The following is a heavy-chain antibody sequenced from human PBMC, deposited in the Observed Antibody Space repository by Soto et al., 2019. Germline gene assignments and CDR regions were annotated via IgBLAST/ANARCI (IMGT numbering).Heavy chain of an antibody. Sequence: GGSLRLSCAASGFTFSSYGMHWVRQAPGKGLEWVAVISYDGSNKYYADSVKGRFTISRDNSKNTLYLQMNSLRAEDTAVYYCAKGAQYSSSWYRSFYFDYWGQGTLVTVSS. CDR2: ISYDGSNK. CDR3: AKGAQYSSSWYRSFYFDY. J-gene: IGHJ4*02. V-gene: IGHV3-30*18. D-gene: IGHD6-13*01. CDR1: GFTFSSYG.